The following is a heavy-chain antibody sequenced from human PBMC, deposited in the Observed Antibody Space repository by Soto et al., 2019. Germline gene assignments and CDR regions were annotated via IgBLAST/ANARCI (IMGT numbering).Heavy chain of an antibody. CDR1: GGSISGHS. V-gene: IGHV4-4*07. D-gene: IGHD5-12*01. J-gene: IGHJ4*02. CDR3: VRGRSYSVYDF. Sequence: SETLSLTCTGSGGSISGHSWVWIRQPAGKGLEWIGHIYPSGSTSYNPSLRSRVTMSLDSSTNKIFLNLTSVTAADTAVFYCVRGRSYSVYDFWGPGTLVTVSS. CDR2: IYPSGST.